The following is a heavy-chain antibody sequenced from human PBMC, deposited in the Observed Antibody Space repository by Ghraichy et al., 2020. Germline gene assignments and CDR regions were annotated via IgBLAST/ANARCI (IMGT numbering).Heavy chain of an antibody. D-gene: IGHD1-26*01. J-gene: IGHJ4*02. CDR2: INPNSGGT. CDR1: GYTFTGYY. Sequence: ASVKVSCKASGYTFTGYYMHWVRQAPGQGLEWMGWINPNSGGTNYAQKFQGRVIMTRDTSISTAYMELSRLRSDDTAVYYCAREGWELLQGGYDYWGQGTLVTVSS. V-gene: IGHV1-2*02. CDR3: AREGWELLQGGYDY.